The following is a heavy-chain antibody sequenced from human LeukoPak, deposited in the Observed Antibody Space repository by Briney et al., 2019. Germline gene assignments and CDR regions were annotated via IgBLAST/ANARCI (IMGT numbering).Heavy chain of an antibody. J-gene: IGHJ4*02. CDR2: ISAYNGNT. Sequence: ASVKVSCKASGYTFTSYGIGWVRQVPGQGLEWMGWISAYNGNTNYAQKLQGRVTMTTDTSTSTAYMELRSLRSDDTAVYYCAKSGRVSQKHYFDYWGQGPLVTVPS. D-gene: IGHD2-15*01. CDR1: GYTFTSYG. CDR3: AKSGRVSQKHYFDY. V-gene: IGHV1-18*01.